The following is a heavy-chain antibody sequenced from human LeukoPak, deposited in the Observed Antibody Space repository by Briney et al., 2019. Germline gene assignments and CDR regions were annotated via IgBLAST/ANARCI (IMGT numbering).Heavy chain of an antibody. CDR3: ARDTSIVVPAAIPYDY. V-gene: IGHV3-48*01. J-gene: IGHJ4*02. D-gene: IGHD2-2*02. CDR2: ISGTSDTV. Sequence: GRSLRLSCAASGFTFTNYAMNWVRQAPGKGLEWVSYISGTSDTVYYADSVKGRFIISRDNSKNSLFLQMNSLRAEDTAVYYCARDTSIVVPAAIPYDYWGQGTLVTVSS. CDR1: GFTFTNYA.